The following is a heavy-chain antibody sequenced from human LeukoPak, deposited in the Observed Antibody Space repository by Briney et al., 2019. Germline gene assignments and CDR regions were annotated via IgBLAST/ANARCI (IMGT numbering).Heavy chain of an antibody. J-gene: IGHJ5*02. V-gene: IGHV4-31*01. CDR3: ARERWVYDWFDP. D-gene: IGHD5-24*01. CDR2: IYYSGST. CDR1: GGSISSGGYY. Sequence: SETLSLTCTVSGGSISSGGYYWSWIRQHPGKGLEWIGYIYYSGSTYYNPSLKSQVTISVDTSKNQFSLRLSSVTAADTAVYYCARERWVYDWFDPWGQGTLVTVSS.